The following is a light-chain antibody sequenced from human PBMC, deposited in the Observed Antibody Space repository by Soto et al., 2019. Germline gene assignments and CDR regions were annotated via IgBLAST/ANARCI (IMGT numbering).Light chain of an antibody. Sequence: EIVLTQSPGTLSLSPGERATLSCRASQSVTSSYLAWYQQKHGQAPRLLIYGASSRATGIPDRFSGSGFGTHLTLNISRLEPEDFAAEYCQQYGSSPRTCGQGTKVDIK. CDR2: GAS. V-gene: IGKV3-20*01. CDR3: QQYGSSPRT. J-gene: IGKJ1*01. CDR1: QSVTSSY.